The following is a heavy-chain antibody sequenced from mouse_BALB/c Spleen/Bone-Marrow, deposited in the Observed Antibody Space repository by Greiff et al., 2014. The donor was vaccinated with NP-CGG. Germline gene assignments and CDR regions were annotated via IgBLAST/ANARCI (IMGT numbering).Heavy chain of an antibody. CDR1: GFTFTDYY. J-gene: IGHJ1*01. D-gene: IGHD1-1*01. CDR2: IRNKANDYTT. CDR3: ARDRNYDIHWYFDV. V-gene: IGHV7-3*02. Sequence: EVKLMESGGGLVQPGGSLGLSCATSGFTFTDYYMSWVRQPPGKALEWLGFIRNKANDYTTEYSASVKGRFTISRDNSQSILYLQMNILRTEDSATYYCARDRNYDIHWYFDVWGAGTTVTVSS.